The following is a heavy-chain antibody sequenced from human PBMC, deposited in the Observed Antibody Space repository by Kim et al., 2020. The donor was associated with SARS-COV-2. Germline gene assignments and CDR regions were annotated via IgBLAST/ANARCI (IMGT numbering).Heavy chain of an antibody. J-gene: IGHJ4*02. Sequence: GGSLRLSCAASGFTFSSYGMHCVRQAPGKGLEWVAVISYDGSNKYYADSVKGGFTISRDNSKNTLYLQMNSLRAEDTAVYYCARGAATEYYFDYWGQGTLVTVSS. CDR3: ARGAATEYYFDY. D-gene: IGHD1-26*01. CDR1: GFTFSSYG. CDR2: ISYDGSNK. V-gene: IGHV3-33*05.